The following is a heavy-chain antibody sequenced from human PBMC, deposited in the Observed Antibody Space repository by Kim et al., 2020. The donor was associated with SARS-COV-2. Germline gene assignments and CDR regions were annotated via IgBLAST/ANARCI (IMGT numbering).Heavy chain of an antibody. CDR3: VRDNIQLGDP. CDR1: GFTFNNYW. Sequence: GWSLRLSCAACGFTFNNYWMHWVCQAPGKGLEWVSHINSDGSGTSYADSVKGRFTISRDNAENMVYLQMSSLRAEDTAVYYCVRDNIQLGDPWGQGTLVIGSA. D-gene: IGHD1-1*01. V-gene: IGHV3-74*01. J-gene: IGHJ5*02. CDR2: INSDGSGT.